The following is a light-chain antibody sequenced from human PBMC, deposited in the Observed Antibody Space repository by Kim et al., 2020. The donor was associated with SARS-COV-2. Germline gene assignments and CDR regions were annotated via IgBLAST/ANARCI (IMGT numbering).Light chain of an antibody. CDR3: QAWDSSTWV. CDR1: KLGDKY. Sequence: VSPGQTASITCSGDKLGDKYACWYQQKPGQSPVLVIYQDSKRPSGIPERFSGSNSGNTATLTISGTQAMDEADYYCQAWDSSTWVFGGVTQLTVL. V-gene: IGLV3-1*01. J-gene: IGLJ3*02. CDR2: QDS.